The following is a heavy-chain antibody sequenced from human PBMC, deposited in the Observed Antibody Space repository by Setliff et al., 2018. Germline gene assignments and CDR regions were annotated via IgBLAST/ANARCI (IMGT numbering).Heavy chain of an antibody. V-gene: IGHV1-18*01. J-gene: IGHJ4*02. Sequence: ASVKVSCKASGYTFTYFGLSWVRQAPGQGLEWMGWISPYNGQTTYAQRFQGRITMTTDTSTDTAYMELRNLKSDDTAIYYCARINFYDSTAYYYAPHYWGQGTLVTVSS. CDR3: ARINFYDSTAYYYAPHY. CDR1: GYTFTYFG. D-gene: IGHD3-22*01. CDR2: ISPYNGQT.